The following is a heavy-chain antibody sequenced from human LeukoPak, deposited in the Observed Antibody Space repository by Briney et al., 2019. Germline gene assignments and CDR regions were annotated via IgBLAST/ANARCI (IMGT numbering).Heavy chain of an antibody. Sequence: GASVKVSCKASGYTFSNYGISWVRQAPGQGLEWMGWISGYNGKTNYAQKLQGRVSMTIDTSTSTGYMELRSLRSDDTAVYYCARISSWGRYYMDVWVKGTTITVSS. D-gene: IGHD2-15*01. J-gene: IGHJ6*03. CDR2: ISGYNGKT. CDR1: GYTFSNYG. V-gene: IGHV1-18*01. CDR3: ARISSWGRYYMDV.